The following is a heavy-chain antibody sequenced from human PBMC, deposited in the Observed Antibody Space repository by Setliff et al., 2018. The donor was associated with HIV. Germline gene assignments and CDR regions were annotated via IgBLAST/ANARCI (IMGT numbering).Heavy chain of an antibody. CDR1: GYSFTDYY. Sequence: ASVKVSCKASGYSFTDYYIHWVRQAPGQGLEWMGWINPKSDGTNYAQKFQDWITMTRDTSISTAYMELSRLRSDDTAVYYCARGMDYYDTSGYYQYYFDYWGQGTLVTVSS. J-gene: IGHJ4*02. V-gene: IGHV1-2*04. CDR2: INPKSDGT. D-gene: IGHD3-22*01. CDR3: ARGMDYYDTSGYYQYYFDY.